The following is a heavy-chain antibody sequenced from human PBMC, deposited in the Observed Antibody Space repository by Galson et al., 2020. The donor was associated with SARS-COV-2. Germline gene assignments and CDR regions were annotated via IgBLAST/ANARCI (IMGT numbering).Heavy chain of an antibody. Sequence: ASVKVSCKVSGYTLTELSMHWVRQAPGKGLEWMGGFDPKDGETIYAQKFQGRVTMTEDTSTDTAYMELSSLRSEDTAVYYCATSSPVVSYWFDPWGQGTLVTVSS. D-gene: IGHD2-2*01. CDR2: FDPKDGET. CDR3: ATSSPVVSYWFDP. J-gene: IGHJ5*02. V-gene: IGHV1-24*01. CDR1: GYTLTELS.